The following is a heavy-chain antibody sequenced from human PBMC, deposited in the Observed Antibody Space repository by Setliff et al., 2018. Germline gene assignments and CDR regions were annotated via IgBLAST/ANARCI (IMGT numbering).Heavy chain of an antibody. CDR1: GGSFSGYY. CDR2: INHSGST. D-gene: IGHD3-3*01. CDR3: ARRETYYNFWSGYYAY. Sequence: SETLSLTCAVYGGSFSGYYWSWIRQPPGKGLEWIGEINHSGSTNYNPSLKSRVTISVDTSRNQFSLKLSSVTAADTAVYYCARRETYYNFWSGYYAYWGQGTLVTVSS. V-gene: IGHV4-34*01. J-gene: IGHJ4*02.